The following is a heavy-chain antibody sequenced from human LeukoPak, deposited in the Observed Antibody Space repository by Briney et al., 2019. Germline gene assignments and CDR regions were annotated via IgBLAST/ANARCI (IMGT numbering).Heavy chain of an antibody. CDR2: IDWDDDK. CDR1: GLSLSTSGMR. CDR3: ARSSNWNFCPDS. Sequence: SRPTLVNPTQTLTLTCTLSGLSLSTSGMRVSWIRQPPGKALEYLARIDWDDDKFYSTSLKTRLTISKDTSKNHVVLAMTNVDPVDTATYYRARSSNWNFCPDSWGRGTLVTVSS. J-gene: IGHJ4*02. D-gene: IGHD1-7*01. V-gene: IGHV2-70*04.